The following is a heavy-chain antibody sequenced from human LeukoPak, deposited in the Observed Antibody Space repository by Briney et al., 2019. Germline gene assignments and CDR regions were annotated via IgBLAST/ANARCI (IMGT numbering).Heavy chain of an antibody. J-gene: IGHJ5*02. CDR3: ARLVTVWYSSSGGWFDP. D-gene: IGHD6-13*01. CDR1: GYSFTSYW. V-gene: IGHV5-51*01. CDR2: IYPVDSDT. Sequence: GESLKISCKGSGYSFTSYWIGWVRQMPGKGLEWMGIIYPVDSDTRYSPSFQGQVTISADTSISTAYLQWSSLKASDTAMYYCARLVTVWYSSSGGWFDPWGQGTLVTVSS.